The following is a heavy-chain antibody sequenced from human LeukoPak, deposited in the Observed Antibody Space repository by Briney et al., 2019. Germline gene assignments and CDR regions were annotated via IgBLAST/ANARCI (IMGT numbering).Heavy chain of an antibody. CDR1: GGTFSSYA. D-gene: IGHD1-26*01. V-gene: IGHV1-18*01. J-gene: IGHJ5*02. Sequence: GASVKVSCKASGGTFSSYAISWVRQAPGQGLEWMGWISAYNGNTNYAQKLQGRVTMTTDTSTSTAYMELRSLRSDDTAVYYCARDLAGATGNWFDPWGQGTLVTVSS. CDR3: ARDLAGATGNWFDP. CDR2: ISAYNGNT.